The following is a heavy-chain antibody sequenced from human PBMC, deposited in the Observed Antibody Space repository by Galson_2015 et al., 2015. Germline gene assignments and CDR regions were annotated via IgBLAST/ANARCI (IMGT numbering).Heavy chain of an antibody. CDR1: GFTFTNSW. CDR2: ITSKADGGTT. J-gene: IGHJ5*02. CDR3: SRDWWFDP. Sequence: SLRLSCAASGFTFTNSWMSWVRQAPGKGLEWVGRITSKADGGTTAYATPVKGRFTISRDDSKNTLYLQMNSLTNEDTAVYYCSRDWWFDPWGQGTLVTVSS. V-gene: IGHV3-15*01.